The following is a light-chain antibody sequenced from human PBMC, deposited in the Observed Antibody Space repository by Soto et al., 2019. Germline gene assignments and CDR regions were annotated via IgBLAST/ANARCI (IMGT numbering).Light chain of an antibody. J-gene: IGKJ4*01. CDR2: DAS. V-gene: IGKV3-11*01. Sequence: EIVLTQSPATLSLSPGERATLSCRASQSVGTYLAWYQQKPGQAPRLLIYDASTRATGIPARFSGGGSGTGFTLTISSLEPEDFAVYYCQQRTNWPPLTFGGGTKVETK. CDR1: QSVGTY. CDR3: QQRTNWPPLT.